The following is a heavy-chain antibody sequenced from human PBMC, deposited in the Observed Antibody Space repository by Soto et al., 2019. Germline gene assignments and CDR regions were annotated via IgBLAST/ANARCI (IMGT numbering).Heavy chain of an antibody. CDR1: GFSFTSYA. J-gene: IGHJ4*02. D-gene: IGHD4-17*01. CDR3: TRARTVISLGYFDY. CDR2: ISYDGDIK. Sequence: QVQLVESGGGVGPPGRSLRLSCAASGFSFTSYAFHWVRQTPGKGLEWVAMISYDGDIKYYTDSVKGRFTLSRDNSKNTIYLQMDSLSVEDTAVYYCTRARTVISLGYFDYWGQGTLVTVSS. V-gene: IGHV3-30-3*01.